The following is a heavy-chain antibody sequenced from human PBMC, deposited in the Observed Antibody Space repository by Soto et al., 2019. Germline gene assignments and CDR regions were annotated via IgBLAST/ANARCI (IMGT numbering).Heavy chain of an antibody. D-gene: IGHD3-3*01. J-gene: IGHJ6*02. V-gene: IGHV4-4*02. Sequence: SETLSLTCAVSGGSISSSNWWSWVRQPPGKGLEWMGEIYHSGSTNYNPSLKSRVTISVGTSKNQFSLKLSSVTAADTAVYDCAIVGYYDFWSGYSFHYYYGMDVWGQGTTVTVSS. CDR1: GGSISSSNW. CDR3: AIVGYYDFWSGYSFHYYYGMDV. CDR2: IYHSGST.